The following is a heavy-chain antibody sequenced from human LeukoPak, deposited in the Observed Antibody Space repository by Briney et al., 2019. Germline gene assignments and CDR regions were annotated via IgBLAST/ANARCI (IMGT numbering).Heavy chain of an antibody. V-gene: IGHV4-38-2*02. CDR2: IYHSGST. J-gene: IGHJ4*02. CDR1: GYSISSGYY. CDR3: AREVLMVYAMDFDY. Sequence: PSETLSLTCTVSGYSISSGYYWGWIRQPPGKGLEWIGSIYHSGSTYYNPSLKSRVTISVDTSKNQFSLKLSSVTAADTAVYYCAREVLMVYAMDFDYWGQGTLVTVSS. D-gene: IGHD2-8*01.